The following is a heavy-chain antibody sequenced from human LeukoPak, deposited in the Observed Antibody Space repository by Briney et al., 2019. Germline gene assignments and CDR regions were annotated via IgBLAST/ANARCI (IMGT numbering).Heavy chain of an antibody. CDR2: IYTSGST. J-gene: IGHJ5*02. CDR1: GGSISSGSYY. Sequence: PSETLSLTCTVSGGSISSGSYYWSWIRQPAGKGLEWIGRIYTSGSTNYNPSLKSRVTISVGTSKNQFSLKLGSVTAADTAVYYCARDLMTTFSRFDPWGQGTLVTVSS. D-gene: IGHD4-11*01. CDR3: ARDLMTTFSRFDP. V-gene: IGHV4-61*02.